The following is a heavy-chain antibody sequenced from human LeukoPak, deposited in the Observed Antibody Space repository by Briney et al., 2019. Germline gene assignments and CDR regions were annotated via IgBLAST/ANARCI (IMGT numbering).Heavy chain of an antibody. CDR2: MNPNSGNT. J-gene: IGHJ4*02. Sequence: ASVKVSCKASGYTFTSHDINWVRQATGQGLEWMGWMNPNSGNTGYAQKFQGRVTITKNTSISTAYMELSSLRSDDPAVYYCARGPGYCSSTRCPYYFDSWGQATLVTVSS. D-gene: IGHD2-2*01. V-gene: IGHV1-8*01. CDR1: GYTFTSHD. CDR3: ARGPGYCSSTRCPYYFDS.